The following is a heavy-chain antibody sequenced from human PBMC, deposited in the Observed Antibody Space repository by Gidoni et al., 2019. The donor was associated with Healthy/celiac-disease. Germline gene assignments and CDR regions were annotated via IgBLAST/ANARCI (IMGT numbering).Heavy chain of an antibody. J-gene: IGHJ3*02. CDR3: ARTAEQWLYAFDI. Sequence: QVTLRESGPALVKPTQTLTLPCTFSGFSLSTSGMCVSWIRQPPGKALEWLARIDWDDDKYYSTSLKTRLTISKDTSKNQVVLTMTNMDPVDSATYYCARTAEQWLYAFDIWGQGTMVTVSS. CDR2: IDWDDDK. V-gene: IGHV2-70*15. CDR1: GFSLSTSGMC. D-gene: IGHD6-19*01.